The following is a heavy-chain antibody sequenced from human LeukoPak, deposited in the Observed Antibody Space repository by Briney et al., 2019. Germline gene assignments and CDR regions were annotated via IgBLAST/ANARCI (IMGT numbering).Heavy chain of an antibody. Sequence: SETLSLTCTVSGGSISSGGYYWSWIRQPPGKGLEWIGEINHSGSTNYNPSLKSRVTISVDTSKNQFSLKLSSVTAADTAVYYCARGPRGPATEYYFDYWGQGTLVTVSS. V-gene: IGHV4-39*07. D-gene: IGHD2-2*01. J-gene: IGHJ4*02. CDR2: INHSGST. CDR1: GGSISSGGYY. CDR3: ARGPRGPATEYYFDY.